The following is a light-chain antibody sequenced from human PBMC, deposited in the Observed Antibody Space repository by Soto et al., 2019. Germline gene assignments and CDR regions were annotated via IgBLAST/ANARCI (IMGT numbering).Light chain of an antibody. Sequence: EIVLTNSSGTLSLPHAERATLSCRASQSVSSSFLAWYQQKVGQAPRLLIYGASSRATGIPDRFSGSGSGTDFTLTISRLEPEDFAGYYCQQSGSSPRTFGQGTRLEVK. V-gene: IGKV3-20*01. CDR3: QQSGSSPRT. CDR1: QSVSSSF. CDR2: GAS. J-gene: IGKJ5*01.